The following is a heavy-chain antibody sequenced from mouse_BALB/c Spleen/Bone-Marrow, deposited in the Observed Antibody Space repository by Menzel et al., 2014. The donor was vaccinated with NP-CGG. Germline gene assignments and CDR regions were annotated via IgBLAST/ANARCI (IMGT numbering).Heavy chain of an antibody. CDR2: INPSNGAT. V-gene: IGHV1S16*01. Sequence: QVQLQQSGAELVNLGASVKLSCKASGYTFTIYDLYWVKQRPGQGLEWIGDINPSNGATNFNERFKSKATLTTDKSSSTAYMQLSSLTSEDSAAYYCTRGGYVNGFHYWGQGTARPDSS. CDR1: GYTFTIYD. D-gene: IGHD2-10*02. J-gene: IGHJ2*01. CDR3: TRGGYVNGFHY.